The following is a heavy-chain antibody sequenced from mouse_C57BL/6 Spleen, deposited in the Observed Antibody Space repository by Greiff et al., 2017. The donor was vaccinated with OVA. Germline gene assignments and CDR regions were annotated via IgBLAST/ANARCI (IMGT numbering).Heavy chain of an antibody. CDR3: ARELPGGFAY. J-gene: IGHJ3*01. CDR1: GFTFSSYA. CDR2: ISDGGSYT. V-gene: IGHV5-4*01. Sequence: EVKLQESGGGLVKPGGSLKLSCAASGFTFSSYAMSWVRQTPEKRLEWVATISDGGSYTYYPDNVKGRFTLSRANAKNNLYLQMSHLKSEDTAMYYCARELPGGFAYWGQGTLVTVSA.